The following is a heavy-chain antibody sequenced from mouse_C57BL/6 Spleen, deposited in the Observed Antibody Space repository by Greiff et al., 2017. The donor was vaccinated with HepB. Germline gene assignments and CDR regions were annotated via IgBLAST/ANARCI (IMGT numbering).Heavy chain of an antibody. CDR2: ISDGGSYT. CDR3: ARSITMVVAPDY. CDR1: GFTFSSYA. V-gene: IGHV5-4*01. J-gene: IGHJ2*01. Sequence: DVQLVESGGGLVKPGGSLKLSCAASGFTFSSYAMSWVRQTPEKRLEWVATISDGGSYTYYPDNVKGRFTISRDNAKNNLYLQMSHLKSEDTAMYYCARSITMVVAPDYWGQGTTLTVSS. D-gene: IGHD1-1*01.